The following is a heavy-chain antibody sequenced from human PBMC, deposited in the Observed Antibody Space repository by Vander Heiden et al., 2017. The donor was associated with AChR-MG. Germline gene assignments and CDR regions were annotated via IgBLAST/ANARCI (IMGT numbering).Heavy chain of an antibody. V-gene: IGHV3-23*01. CDR3: ALEEWGYFDY. CDR1: RFNFSSHA. CDR2: IHGSGGTT. J-gene: IGHJ4*02. Sequence: EVHLLESGGGLVQPGGSLSLSCAASRFNFSSHAMSWVRQAPGRGLEWVSTIHGSGGTTFYADSVKGRFTISRDDSKSTLYLEMKGLRAEDTAVYYCALEEWGYFDYWGQGTLVTVSS. D-gene: IGHD1-1*01.